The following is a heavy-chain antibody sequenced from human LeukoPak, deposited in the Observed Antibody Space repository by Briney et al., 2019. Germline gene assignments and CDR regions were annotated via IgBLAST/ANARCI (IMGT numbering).Heavy chain of an antibody. CDR1: GYTFTSYA. CDR3: ARARHCSGGSCYYPFDY. CDR2: INPNSGGT. D-gene: IGHD2-15*01. V-gene: IGHV1-2*02. Sequence: ASVKVSCKASGYTFTSYAMHWVRQAPGQGLEWMGWINPNSGGTNYAQKFQGRVTMTRDTSISTAYMELSRLRSDDTAVYYCARARHCSGGSCYYPFDYWGQGTLVTVSS. J-gene: IGHJ4*02.